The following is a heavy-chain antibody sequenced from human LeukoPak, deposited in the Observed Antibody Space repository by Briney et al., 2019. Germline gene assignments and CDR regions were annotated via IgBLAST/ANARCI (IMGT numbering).Heavy chain of an antibody. CDR1: GLTFHDYA. CDR2: ISWNGGTI. CDR3: ARVFSSGWYGGFDY. D-gene: IGHD6-19*01. Sequence: GGSLRLSCAASGLTFHDYAMHWVRQAPGKGLEWVSGISWNGGTIDYADSVKGRFTISRDNAKNSLYLQMNSLRAEDTALYYCARVFSSGWYGGFDYWGQGTLVTVSS. V-gene: IGHV3-9*01. J-gene: IGHJ4*02.